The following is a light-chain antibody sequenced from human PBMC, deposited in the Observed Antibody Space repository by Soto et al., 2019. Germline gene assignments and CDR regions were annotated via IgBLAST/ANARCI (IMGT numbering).Light chain of an antibody. Sequence: QSALTQPPSASGSPGQSVTISCTGTSSDVGGYNYVSWYQQHPGAAPKLMIYEVVKQPSGVPDRFSGSKSGNTASLTVSGLQAEDESDYYCSSYGGDNNVVFGGGTKLTVL. CDR3: SSYGGDNNVV. J-gene: IGLJ2*01. CDR2: EVV. V-gene: IGLV2-8*01. CDR1: SSDVGGYNY.